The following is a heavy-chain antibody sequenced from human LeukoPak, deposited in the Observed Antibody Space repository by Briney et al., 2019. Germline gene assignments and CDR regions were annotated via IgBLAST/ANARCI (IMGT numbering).Heavy chain of an antibody. Sequence: SQTLSLTCTVSGGSISSGGYYWSWIRQHPGKGLEWIGYIYYSGSTYYNPSLKSRVTISVDTSKNQFSLKLSSVTAVDTAVYYCARESYYGSGSYLLDYWGQGTLVTVSS. J-gene: IGHJ4*02. CDR1: GGSISSGGYY. D-gene: IGHD3-10*01. CDR2: IYYSGST. CDR3: ARESYYGSGSYLLDY. V-gene: IGHV4-31*03.